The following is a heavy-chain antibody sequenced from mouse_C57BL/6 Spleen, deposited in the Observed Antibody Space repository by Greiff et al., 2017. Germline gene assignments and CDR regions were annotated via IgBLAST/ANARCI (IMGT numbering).Heavy chain of an antibody. Sequence: EVKLMESGPGLVKPSQSLSLTCSVTGYSITSGYYWNWIRQFPGNKLEWMGYISYDGSNNYNPSLKNRISITRDTSKNQFFLKLNSVTTEDTATYYCARAPLSDYDRGVYAMDYWGQGTSVTVSS. J-gene: IGHJ4*01. D-gene: IGHD2-4*01. V-gene: IGHV3-6*01. CDR3: ARAPLSDYDRGVYAMDY. CDR1: GYSITSGYY. CDR2: ISYDGSN.